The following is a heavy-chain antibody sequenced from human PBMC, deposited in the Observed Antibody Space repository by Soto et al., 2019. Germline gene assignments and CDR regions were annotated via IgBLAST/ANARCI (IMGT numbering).Heavy chain of an antibody. V-gene: IGHV6-1*01. CDR3: ARGSYYSGWV. D-gene: IGHD6-19*01. CDR1: GDSVSSTSTA. CDR2: TYYRSKWYS. Sequence: QVQLQQSGPGLVQPSQTLSLTCAISGDSVSSTSTAWSWIRQSPSRGLEWLGRTYYRSKWYSDYAVSVKSRITINPDTSKYQFSLQLKSVTPEDTAVYYCARGSYYSGWVWGQGTLVTVSS. J-gene: IGHJ4*02.